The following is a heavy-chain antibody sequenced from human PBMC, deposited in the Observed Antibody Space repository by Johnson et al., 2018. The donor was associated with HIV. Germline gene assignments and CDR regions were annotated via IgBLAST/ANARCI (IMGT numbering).Heavy chain of an antibody. CDR2: ISYDGSST. D-gene: IGHD2/OR15-2a*01. CDR1: GFTFSTYA. Sequence: QVQLLESGGGVVQPGRSLRLSCAASGFTFSTYAMHWVRQAQGKGLEWVALISYDGSSTSYADSVKGRFTISRDNAKNTQYLQMNSLRGEDSALYYCARDPPSSLRKEVTNAFDIWGQGTLVTVSS. CDR3: ARDPPSSLRKEVTNAFDI. V-gene: IGHV3-30*04. J-gene: IGHJ3*02.